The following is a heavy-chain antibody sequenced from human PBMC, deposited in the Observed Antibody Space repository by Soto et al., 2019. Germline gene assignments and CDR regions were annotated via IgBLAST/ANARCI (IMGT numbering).Heavy chain of an antibody. CDR2: TIPYLGIT. CDR3: ARDTTY. V-gene: IGHV1-69*02. J-gene: IGHJ4*02. Sequence: QVQLVQSGAEVKKPGSSVKASCKASGGTFGTLTFGWGRRAPGQGLEWMGRTIPYLGITDYAQKFQGRFTTATDKSTTTAYMELNLLRSEDTAVYFCARDTTYWGQGTLVTVSS. D-gene: IGHD5-18*01. CDR1: GGTFGTLT.